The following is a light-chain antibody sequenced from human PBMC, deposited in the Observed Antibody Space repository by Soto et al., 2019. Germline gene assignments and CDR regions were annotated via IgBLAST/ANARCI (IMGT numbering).Light chain of an antibody. CDR3: QKYNSAPQT. J-gene: IGKJ1*01. CDR1: QGISNY. V-gene: IGKV1-27*01. CDR2: AAS. Sequence: DIQMTQSPSSLSASVGDRVTITCRASQGISNYLAWYQQKPGKVPKLLIYAASTLHSGVPSRFSGSGSGTDFNLTISSLQPEDVATYYCQKYNSAPQTFGQGTKVEIK.